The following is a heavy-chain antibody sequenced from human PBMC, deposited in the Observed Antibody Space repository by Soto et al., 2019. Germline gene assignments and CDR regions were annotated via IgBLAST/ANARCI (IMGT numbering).Heavy chain of an antibody. D-gene: IGHD2-21*01. V-gene: IGHV3-23*01. CDR3: ARGWGGYSFDY. CDR2: IDYSGGST. CDR1: GFTFSSYA. J-gene: IGHJ4*02. Sequence: EVQLLESGGGLVQPGGSLRLSCAASGFTFSSYAMSWVRQAPGKGLEWVSAIDYSGGSTYYADSVKGRFTFSRDNSKNPLYVQMNSLRADDTAVYYCARGWGGYSFDYWGQGTLVTVAS.